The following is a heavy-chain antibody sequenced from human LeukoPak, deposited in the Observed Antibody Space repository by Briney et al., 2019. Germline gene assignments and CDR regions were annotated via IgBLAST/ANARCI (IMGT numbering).Heavy chain of an antibody. D-gene: IGHD6-19*01. CDR3: ARGGIAVAGNNWFDP. CDR2: TYYRSKWYN. J-gene: IGHJ5*02. V-gene: IGHV6-1*01. Sequence: SQTLSLTCAISGDSVSSNGAAWNWIRQSPSRGLEWLGRTYYRSKWYNDYAVSVKSRITINPDTSKNQFSLQLNSVTPEDTAVYYCARGGIAVAGNNWFDPWGQGTLVTVSS. CDR1: GDSVSSNGAA.